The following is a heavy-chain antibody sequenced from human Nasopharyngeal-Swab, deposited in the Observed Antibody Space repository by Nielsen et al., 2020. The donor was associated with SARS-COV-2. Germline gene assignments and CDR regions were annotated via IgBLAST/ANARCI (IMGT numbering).Heavy chain of an antibody. D-gene: IGHD6-19*01. CDR2: ISSSSSTI. V-gene: IGHV3-48*01. CDR1: GFTFSSYS. J-gene: IGHJ6*03. Sequence: GESLKISCADSGFTFSSYSMNWVRQAPGRGLEGFSYISSSSSTIYYADSVKGRFTISRDNAKNSLYLQMNSLRAEDTAVYYCARDSTSSGWPYYYYYMDVWGKGTTVTVSS. CDR3: ARDSTSSGWPYYYYYMDV.